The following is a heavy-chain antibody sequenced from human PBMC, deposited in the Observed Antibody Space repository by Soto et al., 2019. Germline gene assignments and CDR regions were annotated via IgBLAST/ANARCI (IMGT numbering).Heavy chain of an antibody. CDR2: IIPIFGTA. D-gene: IGHD3-22*01. CDR1: GGTFSSYA. CDR3: ARDYYDSSGYYRGWLDP. Sequence: ASVKVSCKASGGTFSSYAISWVRQAPGQGLEWMGGIIPIFGTANYAQKFQGRVTITADKSTSTAYMELSSLRSEDTAVYYCARDYYDSSGYYRGWLDPWGQGTLVTVSS. J-gene: IGHJ5*02. V-gene: IGHV1-69*06.